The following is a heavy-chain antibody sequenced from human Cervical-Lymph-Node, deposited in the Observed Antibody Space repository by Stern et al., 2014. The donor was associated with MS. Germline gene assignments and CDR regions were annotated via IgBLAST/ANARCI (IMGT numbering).Heavy chain of an antibody. CDR3: ARSNYCSGGSCYYYYGMDV. Sequence: VQLVESGAEVKKPGASVKVSCKASGYTFTGYYMHWVRQAPGQGLEWMGRINPDSGVTNYAQKFQGRVTMTRNTSISTAYMELSRLRSDDTAVYYCARSNYCSGGSCYYYYGMDVWGQGTTVTVSS. V-gene: IGHV1-2*06. CDR1: GYTFTGYY. D-gene: IGHD2-15*01. CDR2: INPDSGVT. J-gene: IGHJ6*02.